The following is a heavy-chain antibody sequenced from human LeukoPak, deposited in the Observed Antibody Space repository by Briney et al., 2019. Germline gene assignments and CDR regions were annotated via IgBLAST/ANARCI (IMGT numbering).Heavy chain of an antibody. CDR3: ARSGSSSWYPQGFDY. Sequence: SETLSLTCAVYGGSFSGYYWSWIRQPPGKGLEWIGEINHSGSTNYNPSLKSRVTISVDTSKNQFSPKLSSVTAADTAVYYCARSGSSSWYPQGFDYWGQGTLVTVSS. CDR1: GGSFSGYY. D-gene: IGHD6-13*01. J-gene: IGHJ4*02. V-gene: IGHV4-34*01. CDR2: INHSGST.